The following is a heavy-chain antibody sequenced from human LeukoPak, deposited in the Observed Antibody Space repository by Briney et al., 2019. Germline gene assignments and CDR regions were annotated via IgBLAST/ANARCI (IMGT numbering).Heavy chain of an antibody. J-gene: IGHJ4*02. CDR2: INHSGST. D-gene: IGHD6-19*01. CDR1: GGSFSGYY. V-gene: IGHV4-34*01. CDR3: ARGLSGWYLGVYFDY. Sequence: SETLSLTCAVYGGSFSGYYWSWIRQPPGKGLEWIGEINHSGSTNYNPSLKSRVTISVDTSKNQFSLKLSSVTAADTAVYYCARGLSGWYLGVYFDYWGQGTLVTVSS.